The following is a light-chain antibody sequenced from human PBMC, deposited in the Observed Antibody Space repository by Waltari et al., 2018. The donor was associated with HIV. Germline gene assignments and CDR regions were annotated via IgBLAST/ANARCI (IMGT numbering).Light chain of an antibody. V-gene: IGLV2-23*02. CDR1: SSDVGGHNL. CDR3: CAYAGSTTYVI. Sequence: QSALTQPASVYGSPGQSIPISSTGTSSDVGGHNLVSWYQQHPDKAPKLMIYEVSKRPSGVSKRFSGSKSGNTASLTISWLQAEDEADYYCCAYAGSTTYVIFGGGTKLTVL. CDR2: EVS. J-gene: IGLJ2*01.